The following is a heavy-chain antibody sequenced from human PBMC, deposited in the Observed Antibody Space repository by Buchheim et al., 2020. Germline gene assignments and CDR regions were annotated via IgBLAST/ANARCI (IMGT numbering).Heavy chain of an antibody. CDR2: INYSGST. D-gene: IGHD3-10*01. CDR3: AREPEYYYGSGSDYYGMDV. J-gene: IGHJ6*02. CDR1: GGSFSGYY. V-gene: IGHV4-34*01. Sequence: QVQLQQWGAGLLKPSETLSLTCAVYGGSFSGYYWSWIRQPPGKGLEWIGEINYSGSTNYNPSLKSRVTISVHTSKNQLTPKLSSVTAADAAVYYCAREPEYYYGSGSDYYGMDVWGQGTT.